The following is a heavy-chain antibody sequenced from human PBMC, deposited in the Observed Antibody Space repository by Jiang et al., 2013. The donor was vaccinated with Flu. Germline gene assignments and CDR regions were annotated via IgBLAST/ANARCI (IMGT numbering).Heavy chain of an antibody. V-gene: IGHV4-31*01. D-gene: IGHD3-10*01. Sequence: EWIGYXLFTVGPPITTRPSKSLVTISIDTSKNHFSLKLSSVTAADTAVYYCARLERKEVRGVSTFDPWGQGTLVTVSS. CDR2: XLFTVGPP. CDR3: ARLERKEVRGVSTFDP. J-gene: IGHJ5*02.